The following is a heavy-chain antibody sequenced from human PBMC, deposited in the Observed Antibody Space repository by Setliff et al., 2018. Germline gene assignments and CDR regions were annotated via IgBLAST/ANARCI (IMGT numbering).Heavy chain of an antibody. CDR2: IKSKTDGGTT. V-gene: IGHV3-15*01. D-gene: IGHD2-15*01. CDR3: TTDKCCGAPVYFYYGTDV. Sequence: PGESLRLSCVASGFIFNNAWLSWVRQPPGKGLEWVGHIKSKTDGGTTDYAAPVKGRFTISRDDSKNTLYLQMNSLNTEDTAVYYCTTDKCCGAPVYFYYGTDVWGQGTTVTVSS. J-gene: IGHJ6*02. CDR1: GFIFNNAW.